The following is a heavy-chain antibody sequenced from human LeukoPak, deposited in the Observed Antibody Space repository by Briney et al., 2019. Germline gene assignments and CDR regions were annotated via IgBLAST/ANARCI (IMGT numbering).Heavy chain of an antibody. J-gene: IGHJ4*02. D-gene: IGHD3-3*01. CDR1: GFTFSSYG. CDR3: ARGDQEYYDFWSGYYKGYYFDY. Sequence: GGSLTLSCAASGFTFSSYGMSWVRQAPGKGLEWVANINQDGSEKYYVASVKGRFTISRDNAKNSLYLQMNSLRAEDTAVYYCARGDQEYYDFWSGYYKGYYFDYWGQGTLVTVSS. CDR2: INQDGSEK. V-gene: IGHV3-7*01.